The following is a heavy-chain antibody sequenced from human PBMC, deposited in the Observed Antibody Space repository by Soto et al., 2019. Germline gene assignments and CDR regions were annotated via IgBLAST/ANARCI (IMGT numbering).Heavy chain of an antibody. V-gene: IGHV4-34*01. CDR1: GWSFSGYY. CDR3: ARGRIYYGSGSYFTL. J-gene: IGHJ4*02. Sequence: SDTLSLTCAVYGWSFSGYYWSWIRQAPGKGLEWIGEINHSGSTNYNPSLKSRVTISVDTSKNQFSLKLSSVTAADTAVYYCARGRIYYGSGSYFTLWGQGTLVTVS. D-gene: IGHD3-10*01. CDR2: INHSGST.